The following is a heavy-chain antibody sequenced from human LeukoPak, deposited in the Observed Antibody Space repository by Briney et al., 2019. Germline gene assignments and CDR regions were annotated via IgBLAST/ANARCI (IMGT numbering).Heavy chain of an antibody. V-gene: IGHV7-4-1*02. Sequence: GASVKVSCEASGYTFTNYAMNWVRQAPGQGLEWMGWINTNTGNPTYAQGFTGRFVFSLDTSVSTAYLQISSLKAEDTAVYYCARGVLDSLGVSSGFDIWGQGTMVTVSS. CDR2: INTNTGNP. CDR1: GYTFTNYA. D-gene: IGHD3-16*01. J-gene: IGHJ3*02. CDR3: ARGVLDSLGVSSGFDI.